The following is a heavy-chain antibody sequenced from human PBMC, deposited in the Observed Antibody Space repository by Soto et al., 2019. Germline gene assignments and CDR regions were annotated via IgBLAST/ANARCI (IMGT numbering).Heavy chain of an antibody. CDR1: GFTFSTYE. CDR2: ISSSGTSI. J-gene: IGHJ4*02. V-gene: IGHV3-48*03. CDR3: AREDSSDVFDY. Sequence: GSLRLSCAASGFTFSTYEMNWVRQAPGKGLEWVSYISSSGTSIYYADSVKGRFTISRDNAKNSLYLQMNSLRVEDTALYYCAREDSSDVFDYWGQGTLVTVS. D-gene: IGHD1-26*01.